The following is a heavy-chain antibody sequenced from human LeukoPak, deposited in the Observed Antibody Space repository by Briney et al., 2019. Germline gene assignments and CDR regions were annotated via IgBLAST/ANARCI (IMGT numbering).Heavy chain of an antibody. D-gene: IGHD4-17*01. CDR2: ISYDGSNK. CDR3: AKETSDYALTN. Sequence: GGSLRLSCAASGFTFSSYAMSWVRQAPGKGLEWVAVISYDGSNKYYADSVKGRFTISRDNSKNTLYLQMNSLRAEDTAVYYCAKETSDYALTNWGQGTLVTVSS. J-gene: IGHJ4*02. CDR1: GFTFSSYA. V-gene: IGHV3-30*18.